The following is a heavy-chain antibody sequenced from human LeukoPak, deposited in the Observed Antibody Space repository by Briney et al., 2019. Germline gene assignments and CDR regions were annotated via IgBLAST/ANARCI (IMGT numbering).Heavy chain of an antibody. J-gene: IGHJ2*01. CDR3: ARDPNSGDYVGYFGL. D-gene: IGHD4-17*01. Sequence: PSQTLSLTCTVSGGSISSGGYYWSWIRQPPGKGLEWIEYIYHSGSTYYNPSLKSRITISVDRSKNQFSLKLSSVTAADTAVYHCARDPNSGDYVGYFGLWGRGTLVTVSS. CDR1: GGSISSGGYY. CDR2: IYHSGST. V-gene: IGHV4-30-2*01.